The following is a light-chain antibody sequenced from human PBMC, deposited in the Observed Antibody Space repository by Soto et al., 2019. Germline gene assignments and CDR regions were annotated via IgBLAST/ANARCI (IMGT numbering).Light chain of an antibody. Sequence: EIVMTQSPGTLCLSPGERATLSCRASQSVSSSYLAWYQQKPGQPPRLLIYDGYYRATDTPPRFSGSGSGTDFTLTISSLEPEDSAVYYCQQRNMWPITFGQGTRLEIK. V-gene: IGKV3D-20*02. J-gene: IGKJ5*01. CDR1: QSVSSSY. CDR2: DGY. CDR3: QQRNMWPIT.